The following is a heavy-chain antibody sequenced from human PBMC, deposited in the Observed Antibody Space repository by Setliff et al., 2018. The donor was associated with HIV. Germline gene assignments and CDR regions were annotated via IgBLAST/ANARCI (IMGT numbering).Heavy chain of an antibody. D-gene: IGHD7-27*01. Sequence: SETLSLTCTVSGGSISSGGYFWSWIRQLPGKGLEWIGYIYYSGSTFYNPSLKSRVSISVDTAKNQFSLKLTSVTAADTAVYYCARVSQDLLGASDIWGQGTMVTVSS. CDR3: ARVSQDLLGASDI. CDR1: GGSISSGGYF. J-gene: IGHJ3*02. V-gene: IGHV4-31*03. CDR2: IYYSGST.